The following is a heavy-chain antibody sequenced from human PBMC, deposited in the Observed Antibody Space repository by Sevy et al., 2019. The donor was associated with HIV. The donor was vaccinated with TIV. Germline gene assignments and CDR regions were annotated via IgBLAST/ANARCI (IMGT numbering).Heavy chain of an antibody. D-gene: IGHD3-16*01. V-gene: IGHV3-30*18. Sequence: GGSLRLSCAASGFTFSSYGMHWVRQAPGKGLEWVAVISYDGSNKYYADSVKGRFTISRDNSKNTLYLQMNSLRAEDTAVYYCAKRGGFDPWGQGTPVTVSS. CDR3: AKRGGFDP. J-gene: IGHJ5*02. CDR2: ISYDGSNK. CDR1: GFTFSSYG.